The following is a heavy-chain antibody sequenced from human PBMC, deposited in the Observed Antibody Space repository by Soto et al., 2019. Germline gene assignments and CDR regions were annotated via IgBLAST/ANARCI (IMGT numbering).Heavy chain of an antibody. CDR1: GLTFSNYA. D-gene: IGHD4-17*01. Sequence: EVQLLQSGGGLIQPGGSLRLSCEATGLTFSNYAMSWVRQAPGKGLEWVSGISGTGGTTYYADYVKGRFIISRDNSKNTVSLQMNSLRAEDTALYYCAKDRVLTTVPDRGAFDIWGQGTMVTVSS. CDR3: AKDRVLTTVPDRGAFDI. J-gene: IGHJ3*02. V-gene: IGHV3-23*01. CDR2: ISGTGGTT.